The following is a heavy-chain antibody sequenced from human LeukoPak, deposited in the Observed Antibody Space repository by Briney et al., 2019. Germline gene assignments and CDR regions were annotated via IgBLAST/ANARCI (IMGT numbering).Heavy chain of an antibody. V-gene: IGHV4-59*11. CDR1: GGSFSNHY. CDR2: IYHTGST. CDR3: ARGNYVDWFDP. D-gene: IGHD1-7*01. J-gene: IGHJ5*02. Sequence: SETLSLNCTVSGGSFSNHYWSWIRQPPGKGLEWIGYIYHTGSTNYNPSLKSRVTISVDTSKNHFSLKLSSVTAADTAVYYCARGNYVDWFDPWGQGTQVTVSS.